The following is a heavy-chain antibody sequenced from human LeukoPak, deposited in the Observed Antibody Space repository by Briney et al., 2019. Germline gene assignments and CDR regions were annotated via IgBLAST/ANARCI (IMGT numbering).Heavy chain of an antibody. CDR1: GGTFSSYA. Sequence: SVKVSCKASGGTFSSYAISWVRQAPGQGLEWMGGIIPIFGTANYAQNFQGRVTITADESTSTAYMELSSLRSEDTAVYYCARSGVVPAAIIAVGAFDIWGQGTMVTVSS. CDR2: IIPIFGTA. CDR3: ARSGVVPAAIIAVGAFDI. J-gene: IGHJ3*02. V-gene: IGHV1-69*13. D-gene: IGHD2-2*01.